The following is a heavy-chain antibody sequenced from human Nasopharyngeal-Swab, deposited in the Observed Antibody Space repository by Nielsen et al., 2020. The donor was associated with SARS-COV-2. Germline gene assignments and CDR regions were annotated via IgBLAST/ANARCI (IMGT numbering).Heavy chain of an antibody. V-gene: IGHV3-21*01. J-gene: IGHJ4*02. D-gene: IGHD6-13*01. CDR1: GFTFSSYS. CDR3: ARLSIATAGVDF. CDR2: ISSSSSYI. Sequence: GGSLRLSCAASGFTFSSYSMNWVRQAPGKGLEWVSSISSSSSYIYYADSVKGRFIISRDNAKNSLYLQMNSLRAEDTAVFYCARLSIATAGVDFWGQGTLVTVSS.